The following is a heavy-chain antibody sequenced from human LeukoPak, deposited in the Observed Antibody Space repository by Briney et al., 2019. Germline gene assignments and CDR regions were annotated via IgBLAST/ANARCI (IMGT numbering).Heavy chain of an antibody. CDR3: AKELDTMFFDY. V-gene: IGHV3-43*01. Sequence: GGSLRLSCATSGFTFGRYTIHWVRQAPGKGLEWVSLAGWAGGTTYYSDSVRGRFTISRDSGKNSVYLQMNSLTTDDTAFYFCAKELDTMFFDYWGQGALVTVSS. CDR2: AGWAGGTT. D-gene: IGHD3-10*02. CDR1: GFTFGRYT. J-gene: IGHJ4*02.